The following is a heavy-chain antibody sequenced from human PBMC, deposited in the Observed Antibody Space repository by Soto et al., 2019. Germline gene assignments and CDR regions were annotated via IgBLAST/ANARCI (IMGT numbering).Heavy chain of an antibody. Sequence: AASVKVSCKVSGYTLTELSMHWVRQAPGKGLEWMGGFDPEDGETIYAQKFQGRVTMTEDTSTDTAYMELSSLRSEDTAVYYCATVSPRPPYYYDSSGYPYYFDYWGQGTLVTVSS. CDR3: ATVSPRPPYYYDSSGYPYYFDY. V-gene: IGHV1-24*01. J-gene: IGHJ4*02. D-gene: IGHD3-22*01. CDR2: FDPEDGET. CDR1: GYTLTELS.